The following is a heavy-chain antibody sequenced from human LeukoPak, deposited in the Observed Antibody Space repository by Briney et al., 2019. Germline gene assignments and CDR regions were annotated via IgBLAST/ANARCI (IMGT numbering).Heavy chain of an antibody. D-gene: IGHD2-2*01. CDR1: GYSISNGFY. CDR3: ARSRQAAGLFSS. CDR2: IFYSDNT. Sequence: SETLSLTCTVFGYSISNGFYWDWIRQPPGKGLEWIGSIFYSDNTYYNPSLKSRVTISVDTSNNQFSLRLSSVTAADTAVYYCARSRQAAGLFSSWGQGTLVVVSS. J-gene: IGHJ5*02. V-gene: IGHV4-38-2*02.